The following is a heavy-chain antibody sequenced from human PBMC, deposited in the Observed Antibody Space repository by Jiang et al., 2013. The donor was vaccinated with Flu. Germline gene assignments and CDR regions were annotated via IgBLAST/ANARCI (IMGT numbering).Heavy chain of an antibody. CDR3: ARDSLDY. CDR2: ISYDGSNK. J-gene: IGHJ4*02. Sequence: SYAMHWVRQAPGKGLEWVAVISYDGSNKYYADSVKGRFTISRDNSKNTLYLQMNSLRAEDTAVYYCARDSLDYWGQGTLVTVSS. V-gene: IGHV3-30*04. CDR1: SYA.